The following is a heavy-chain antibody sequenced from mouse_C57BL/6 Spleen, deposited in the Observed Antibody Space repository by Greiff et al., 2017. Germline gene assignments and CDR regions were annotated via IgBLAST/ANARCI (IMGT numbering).Heavy chain of an antibody. Sequence: QVQLKQPGAELVRPGSSVKLSCKASGYTFTSYWMAWVKQRPGQGLEWIGNIYPSDSETHYNQKFKDKATLTVDKSSSTAYMQLSSLTSEDSAFYYCARSDGGRGDCWGQGTTLTVSS. J-gene: IGHJ2*01. CDR2: IYPSDSET. CDR1: GYTFTSYW. D-gene: IGHD1-1*01. CDR3: ARSDGGRGDC. V-gene: IGHV1-61*01.